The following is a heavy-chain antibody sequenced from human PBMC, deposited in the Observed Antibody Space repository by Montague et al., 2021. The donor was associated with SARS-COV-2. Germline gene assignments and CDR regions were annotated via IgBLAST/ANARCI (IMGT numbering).Heavy chain of an antibody. CDR2: IDWXDDK. J-gene: IGHJ4*02. V-gene: IGHV2-70*01. Sequence: PALVKTTQTLTLTCTFSGFSLSTSGMCVSWIRQPPGKALEWLALIDWXDDKYYSTSLKARLTISKDTSKNQVVLTMTNMDPVDTATYYCARIFDSSWPTFDYWGQGTLVTVSS. CDR3: ARIFDSSWPTFDY. CDR1: GFSLSTSGMC. D-gene: IGHD6-13*01.